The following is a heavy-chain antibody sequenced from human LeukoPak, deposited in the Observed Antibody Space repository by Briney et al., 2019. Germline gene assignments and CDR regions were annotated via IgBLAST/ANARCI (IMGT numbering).Heavy chain of an antibody. V-gene: IGHV4-59*06. CDR1: GGSISSYY. CDR3: ATIAAAGPDDY. Sequence: PSETLSLTCTVSGGSISSYYWSWIRQPPGKGLEWIGYIYYSGSTYYNPSLKSRVTISVDTSKNQFSLKLSSVTAADTAVYYCATIAAAGPDDYWGQGTLVTVSS. CDR2: IYYSGST. D-gene: IGHD6-13*01. J-gene: IGHJ4*02.